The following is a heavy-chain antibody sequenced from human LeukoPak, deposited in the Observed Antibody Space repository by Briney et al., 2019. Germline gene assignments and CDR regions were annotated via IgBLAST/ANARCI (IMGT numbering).Heavy chain of an antibody. CDR2: ISYDGSNK. CDR3: AKAVNSVYDSSGPI. CDR1: GFTFSSYG. D-gene: IGHD3-22*01. Sequence: GGSLSLSCAASGFTFSSYGMHWVRQAPGKGLEWVAVISYDGSNKYYADSVKGRFTISRDNSKNTLYLQMNSLRAEDTAVYYCAKAVNSVYDSSGPIWGQGTMVTVSS. J-gene: IGHJ3*02. V-gene: IGHV3-30*18.